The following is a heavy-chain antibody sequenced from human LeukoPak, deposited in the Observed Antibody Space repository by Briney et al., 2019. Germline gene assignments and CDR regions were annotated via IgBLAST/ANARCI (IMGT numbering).Heavy chain of an antibody. CDR1: GYSFPSYW. D-gene: IGHD3-10*01. CDR3: ARHSQNYYGSGTFDY. CDR2: IYPGDSDT. Sequence: GESLKISCKGYGYSFPSYWIGWVRQMPGKGLEWMGIIYPGDSDTRYSPSFQGQVTISADKSISTAYLQWSSLKASDTAMYYCARHSQNYYGSGTFDYWGQGTLVTVSS. V-gene: IGHV5-51*01. J-gene: IGHJ4*02.